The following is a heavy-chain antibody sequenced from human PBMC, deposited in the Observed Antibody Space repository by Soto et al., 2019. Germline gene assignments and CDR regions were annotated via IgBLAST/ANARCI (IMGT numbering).Heavy chain of an antibody. CDR3: VKDGGYCSSSTCYSPRNHYFDS. J-gene: IGHJ4*02. V-gene: IGHV3-7*03. CDR2: IKFDGSEK. CDR1: GFTFSDYW. D-gene: IGHD2-2*01. Sequence: GGSLRLSCEASGFTFSDYWMSWVRQAPGKGPEWVANIKFDGSEKQYVDSVRGRFTIPRDNSRNSLFLQMNSLRAGDTAVYYCVKDGGYCSSSTCYSPRNHYFDSWGEGTLVTVSS.